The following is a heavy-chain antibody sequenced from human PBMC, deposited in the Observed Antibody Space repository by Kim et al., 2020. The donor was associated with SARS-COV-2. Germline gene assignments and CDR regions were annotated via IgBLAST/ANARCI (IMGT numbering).Heavy chain of an antibody. CDR1: GGSISAPSNY. V-gene: IGHV4-39*01. J-gene: IGHJ2*01. Sequence: SETLSLTCGVSGGSISAPSNYWAWVRQPPGEGLEWLGCMYYAGTTHYNPSLKSRLTMSVDTSKNQFSLKLNSVTVADTAVYYCARQHSAQWYKEWYFDLWGRGTLVTLSS. D-gene: IGHD1-1*01. CDR3: ARQHSAQWYKEWYFDL. CDR2: MYYAGTT.